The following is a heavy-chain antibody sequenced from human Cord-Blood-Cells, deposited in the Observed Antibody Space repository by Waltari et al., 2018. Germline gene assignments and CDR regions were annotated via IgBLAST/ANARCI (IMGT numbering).Heavy chain of an antibody. CDR1: GGSFSGYY. CDR3: ARGHHCSSTSCYEDY. D-gene: IGHD2-2*01. CDR2: INHSGST. V-gene: IGHV4-34*01. Sequence: QVQLQQWGAGLLKPSETLSLTCAVYGGSFSGYYWSWIRQPPGKGLEWIGEINHSGSTNYNPSLKSRVTISVDTSKNQFSLKLSSVTAADTAVYYCARGHHCSSTSCYEDYWGQGTLVTVSS. J-gene: IGHJ4*02.